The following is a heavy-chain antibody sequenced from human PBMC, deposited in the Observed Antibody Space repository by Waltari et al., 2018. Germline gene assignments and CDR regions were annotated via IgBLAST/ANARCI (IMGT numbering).Heavy chain of an antibody. V-gene: IGHV3-23*03. CDR2: IYSGGST. J-gene: IGHJ4*02. D-gene: IGHD6-13*01. CDR1: GFTFSSYA. Sequence: EVQLLESGGGLVQPGGSLRLSCAASGFTFSSYAMSWVRQAPGKGLEWVSVIYSGGSTYYADSVKGRFTISRDNSKNTLYLQMNSLRAEDTAVYYCAKAFRWVAAAGSFDYWGQGTLVTVSS. CDR3: AKAFRWVAAAGSFDY.